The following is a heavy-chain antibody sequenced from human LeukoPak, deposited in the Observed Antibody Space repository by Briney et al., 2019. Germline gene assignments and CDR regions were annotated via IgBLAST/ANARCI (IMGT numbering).Heavy chain of an antibody. D-gene: IGHD2-21*02. CDR2: ISSSSSSI. Sequence: PGGSLRLSCAASGFTFSSYNMKWVRQAPGKGLEWVSYISSSSSSIYYADSVKGRFTISRDNAKNSLYLQMNSLRDEDTAVYYCTKESVTYLDYWGQGTLVTVSS. CDR1: GFTFSSYN. V-gene: IGHV3-48*02. CDR3: TKESVTYLDY. J-gene: IGHJ4*02.